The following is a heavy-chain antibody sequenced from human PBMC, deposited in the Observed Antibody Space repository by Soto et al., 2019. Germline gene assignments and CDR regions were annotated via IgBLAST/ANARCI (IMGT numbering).Heavy chain of an antibody. J-gene: IGHJ6*02. D-gene: IGHD2-2*01. V-gene: IGHV1-69*06. CDR2: IIPIFGTA. Sequence: QVQLVQSGAEVKKPGSSVKVSCKASGGTFSSYAISWVRQAPGQGLEWMGGIIPIFGTANYAQKFQGRVTITADKSTSTAYMEMSSLRSEDTAVYYCAAGYCSSTSCYTGYYYYYGMDVWGQGTTVTVSS. CDR1: GGTFSSYA. CDR3: AAGYCSSTSCYTGYYYYYGMDV.